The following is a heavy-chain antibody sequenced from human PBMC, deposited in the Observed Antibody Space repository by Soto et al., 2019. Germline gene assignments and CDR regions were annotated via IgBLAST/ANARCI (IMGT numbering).Heavy chain of an antibody. J-gene: IGHJ6*02. CDR3: AREGEQLVHNYYYGMDV. Sequence: HPGGSLRLSCAASGFTFSSYAMHWVRQAPGKGLEWVAVISYDGSNKYYADSVKGRFTISRDNSKNTLYLQMNSLRAADTAVYYCAREGEQLVHNYYYGMDVWGQGTTVTVSS. V-gene: IGHV3-30-3*01. D-gene: IGHD6-6*01. CDR2: ISYDGSNK. CDR1: GFTFSSYA.